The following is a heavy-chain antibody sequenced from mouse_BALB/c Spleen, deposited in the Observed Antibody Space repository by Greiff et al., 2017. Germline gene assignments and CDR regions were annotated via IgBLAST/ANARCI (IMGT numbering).Heavy chain of an antibody. Sequence: VKLMESGPGLVQPSQSLSITCTVSGFSLTSYGVHWVRQSPGKGLEWLGVIWSGGSTDYNAAFISRLSISKDNSKSQVFFKMNSLQANDTAIYYCARKGAYYGYAMDYWGQGTSVTVSS. CDR3: ARKGAYYGYAMDY. V-gene: IGHV2-2*02. CDR2: IWSGGST. CDR1: GFSLTSYG. D-gene: IGHD1-1*01. J-gene: IGHJ4*01.